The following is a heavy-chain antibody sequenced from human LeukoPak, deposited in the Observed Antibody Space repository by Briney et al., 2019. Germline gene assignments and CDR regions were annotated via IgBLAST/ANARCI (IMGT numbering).Heavy chain of an antibody. CDR3: ARVGGYDYVWGSYRFDY. CDR2: INPNSGGT. CDR1: GCTCTRYH. J-gene: IGHJ4*02. Sequence: ASVKDSCKASGCTCTRYHMHSVRQAPGQGLEWIGWINPNSGGTNYAQKFQGRVTMTRDTSISTAYMELSRLRSDDTAVYSCARVGGYDYVWGSYRFDYWGQGTLVTVSS. D-gene: IGHD3-16*02. V-gene: IGHV1-2*02.